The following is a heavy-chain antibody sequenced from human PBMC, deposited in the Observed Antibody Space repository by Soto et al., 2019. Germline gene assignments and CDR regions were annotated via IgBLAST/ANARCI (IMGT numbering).Heavy chain of an antibody. Sequence: QPGGSLRLSCTGSGFSFFSYAMSWVRQAPGKGLEWVSTISGSGGHTYYADSVKGRFVVSRDNDKNTVYLHMSSLTGEDTAVYFCAKIEMGWFAHWGQGTQVTVSS. V-gene: IGHV3-23*01. J-gene: IGHJ5*02. CDR1: GFSFFSYA. CDR2: ISGSGGHT. D-gene: IGHD2-8*01. CDR3: AKIEMGWFAH.